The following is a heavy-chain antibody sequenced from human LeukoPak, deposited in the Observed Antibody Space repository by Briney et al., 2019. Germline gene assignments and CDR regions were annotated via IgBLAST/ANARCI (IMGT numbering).Heavy chain of an antibody. V-gene: IGHV3-30*04. D-gene: IGHD5-12*01. CDR2: ISYDGSNK. CDR1: GFTFSSYA. J-gene: IGHJ4*02. CDR3: AREDIVAPLDY. Sequence: GGSLRLSCAASGFTFSSYAMHWVRQAPGKGLEWVAVISYDGSNKYYADSVKGRFTISRDNSKNTLYLQMNSLRAEDTAVYYCAREDIVAPLDYWGQATLVTVSS.